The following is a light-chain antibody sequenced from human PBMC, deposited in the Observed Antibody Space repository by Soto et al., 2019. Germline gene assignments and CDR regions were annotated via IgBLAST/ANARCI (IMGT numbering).Light chain of an antibody. J-gene: IGLJ2*01. Sequence: QAVVTQEPSLTVSPGGTVTLTCGSSTGAVTNGHYPYWFQQKPGQAPRTLIYDTNNRHSWTPARFSVSLLGGKAALTLSGAQPEDEAEYYCLLSCSGARVFGGGTKLTVL. V-gene: IGLV7-46*01. CDR1: TGAVTNGHY. CDR2: DTN. CDR3: LLSCSGARV.